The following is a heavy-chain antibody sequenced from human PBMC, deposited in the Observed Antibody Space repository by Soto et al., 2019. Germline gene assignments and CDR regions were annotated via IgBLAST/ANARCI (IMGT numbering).Heavy chain of an antibody. V-gene: IGHV3-23*01. J-gene: IGHJ4*02. Sequence: EVQLLESGGGLGQPGGSLRLSCPASGFIFSNYDMAWVRQAPGKGLEWVSTVTNSGASTSYADSVKGRFTISRDNSKNTLYLQMNSLRVADTALYYCARVARDSGLDYWGQGTLVTVSS. CDR2: VTNSGAST. CDR3: ARVARDSGLDY. D-gene: IGHD1-26*01. CDR1: GFIFSNYD.